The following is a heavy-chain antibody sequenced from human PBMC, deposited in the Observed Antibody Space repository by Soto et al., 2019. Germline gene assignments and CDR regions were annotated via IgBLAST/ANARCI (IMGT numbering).Heavy chain of an antibody. J-gene: IGHJ4*02. Sequence: QVQLQQSGAGLLKPSETLSLTCAGNGGAFSGYIWTWIRQTPGKGLQWIGQINHSGSANYNPSLKSRLTISVHTSDSQFSVELSSVTAADPAVYYCARGLITGSQYSGGWYYFDSWGQGTQVTVSS. CDR1: GGAFSGYI. D-gene: IGHD1-26*01. V-gene: IGHV4-34*01. CDR2: INHSGSA. CDR3: ARGLITGSQYSGGWYYFDS.